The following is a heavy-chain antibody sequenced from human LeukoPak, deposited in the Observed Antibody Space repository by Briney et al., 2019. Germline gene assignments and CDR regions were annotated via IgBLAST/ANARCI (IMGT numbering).Heavy chain of an antibody. Sequence: ASVKVSCKASGYTFTGYYMHWVRQAPGQGLEWMGWINPNSGGTNYAQKFQGRVTTTRDTSISTAYMELSRLRSDDTAVYYCARDQAGTTTYYYYGMDVWGQGTTVTVSS. J-gene: IGHJ6*02. D-gene: IGHD1-7*01. CDR3: ARDQAGTTTYYYYGMDV. CDR1: GYTFTGYY. V-gene: IGHV1-2*02. CDR2: INPNSGGT.